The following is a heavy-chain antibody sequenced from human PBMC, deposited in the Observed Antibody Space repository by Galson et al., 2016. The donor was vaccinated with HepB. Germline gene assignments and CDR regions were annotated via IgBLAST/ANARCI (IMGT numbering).Heavy chain of an antibody. CDR1: GFSFNNYA. Sequence: SLRLSCAASGFSFNNYAMGWVRQTPGKGLEWVSDISGSGGSTYYADSVKGRFTISRDKSSNTLYLQMNTLIAEDTAVYYCAKGRRSGCSSTSCYPFDYWGQGTLVTVSS. V-gene: IGHV3-23*01. CDR3: AKGRRSGCSSTSCYPFDY. CDR2: ISGSGGST. J-gene: IGHJ4*02. D-gene: IGHD2-2*01.